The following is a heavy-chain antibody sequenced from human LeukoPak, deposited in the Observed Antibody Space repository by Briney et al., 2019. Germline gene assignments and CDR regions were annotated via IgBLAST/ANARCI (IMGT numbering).Heavy chain of an antibody. J-gene: IGHJ4*02. V-gene: IGHV3-74*01. Sequence: PGRSLRLSCAASGFTFSIYWVHWVRHAPGKGLVWVSSINSDGSSTSYADSVKGRFTISRDNAKNTLYLQMNTLRAEDTAVYYCASLDYWGQGTPVTVSS. CDR1: GFTFSIYW. CDR3: ASLDY. CDR2: INSDGSST.